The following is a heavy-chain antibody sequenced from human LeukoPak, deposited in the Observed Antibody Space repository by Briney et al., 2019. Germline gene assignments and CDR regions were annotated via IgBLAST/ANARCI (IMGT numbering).Heavy chain of an antibody. Sequence: EASVKVSCKASRYTFTSYYMHWVRQAPGQGLEWMGIINPSGGSTSYAQKFQGRVTMTRDTSTSTVYMELSSLRSEDTAVYYCARGPPLIWFGELFQPDYWGQGTLVTVSS. CDR3: ARGPPLIWFGELFQPDY. CDR1: RYTFTSYY. D-gene: IGHD3-10*01. CDR2: INPSGGST. J-gene: IGHJ4*02. V-gene: IGHV1-46*01.